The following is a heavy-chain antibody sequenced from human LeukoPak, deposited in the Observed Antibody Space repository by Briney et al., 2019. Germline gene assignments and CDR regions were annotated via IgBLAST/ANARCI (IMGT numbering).Heavy chain of an antibody. CDR3: ARAKRNGFDI. Sequence: GGSLRLSCAASGFTFSNYSMNWVRQAPGKGLEWVSYIRSSSSTIYYADSAKGRFTISRDNAKNSLYLQMNSLRAEDTAVYYCARAKRNGFDIWGQGTMVTVSS. V-gene: IGHV3-48*01. CDR1: GFTFSNYS. CDR2: IRSSSSTI. J-gene: IGHJ3*02.